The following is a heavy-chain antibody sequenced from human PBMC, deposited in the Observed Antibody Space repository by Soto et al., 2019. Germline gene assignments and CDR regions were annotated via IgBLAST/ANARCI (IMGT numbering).Heavy chain of an antibody. Sequence: QVQLVQSGAEVKKPGSSVKVSCKASGGTFSSYAISWVRQAPGQGLEWMGGIIPIFGTANYAQKFQGRVTITADEATSTAYMELSSLRSEDTAVYYCARGRPTMVRGVIRYYYYGMDVWGQGTTVTVSS. J-gene: IGHJ6*02. CDR2: IIPIFGTA. V-gene: IGHV1-69*01. CDR3: ARGRPTMVRGVIRYYYYGMDV. CDR1: GGTFSSYA. D-gene: IGHD3-10*01.